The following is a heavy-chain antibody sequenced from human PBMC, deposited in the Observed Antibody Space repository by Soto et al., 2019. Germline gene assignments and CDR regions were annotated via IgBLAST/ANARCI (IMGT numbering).Heavy chain of an antibody. J-gene: IGHJ4*02. Sequence: EVQLVESGGGLVKPGGSLTLSCAASGFSFSGGWMSWVRQAAGKGLEWVGRIKSKNDGGTTDYAAPVKGRFTISRDDSKITLYLQMNSLNIEDTDVYYCTTDEWEWGQGTLVTVSS. D-gene: IGHD1-26*01. CDR3: TTDEWE. V-gene: IGHV3-15*05. CDR1: GFSFSGGW. CDR2: IKSKNDGGTT.